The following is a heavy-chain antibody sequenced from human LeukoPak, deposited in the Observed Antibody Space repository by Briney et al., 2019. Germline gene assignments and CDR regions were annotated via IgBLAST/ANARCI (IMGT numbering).Heavy chain of an antibody. CDR1: GGSISSYY. V-gene: IGHV4-4*07. D-gene: IGHD3-3*01. J-gene: IGHJ6*03. CDR3: ARDRRGTIFGVVTERPYYYYYYYMDV. CDR2: IYTSGST. Sequence: PSETLSLTCTVSGGSISSYYWSWIRQPAGKGLEWIGRIYTSGSTNYNPSLKSRVTMSVDTSKNQFSLKLSSVTAADTAVYYCARDRRGTIFGVVTERPYYYYYYYMDVWGKGTTVTVSS.